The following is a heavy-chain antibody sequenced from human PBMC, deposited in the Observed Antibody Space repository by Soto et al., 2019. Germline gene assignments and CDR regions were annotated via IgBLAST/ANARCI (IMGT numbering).Heavy chain of an antibody. CDR3: ARIFYCSCTSCYRAGVAY. CDR2: VEPNSVNT. D-gene: IGHD2-2*02. J-gene: IGHJ4*02. V-gene: IGHV1-8*01. CDR1: GYNFTSYD. Sequence: ASVKVSFKASGYNFTSYDINCVLHAIAQGGEWMESVEPNSVNTVYAQKVQVRVTMTRNTSISTAYMELSSLISEDTAVYYCARIFYCSCTSCYRAGVAYWGQGTLVTVSS.